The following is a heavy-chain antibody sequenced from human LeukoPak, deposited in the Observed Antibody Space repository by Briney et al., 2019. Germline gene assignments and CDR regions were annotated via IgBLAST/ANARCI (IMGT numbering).Heavy chain of an antibody. CDR1: TDSLSSHY. CDR3: ARRGGYSYDTPGIYYMDV. D-gene: IGHD5-18*01. Sequence: SETLSLTCAVSTDSLSSHYWSWIRQSPGKGLEWIGYFYTSRSTNSNPSLKSRVTISVDTSKNQLSLKLNSVTAADTAVYYCARRGGYSYDTPGIYYMDVWGTGTTVTVSS. CDR2: FYTSRST. J-gene: IGHJ6*03. V-gene: IGHV4-4*09.